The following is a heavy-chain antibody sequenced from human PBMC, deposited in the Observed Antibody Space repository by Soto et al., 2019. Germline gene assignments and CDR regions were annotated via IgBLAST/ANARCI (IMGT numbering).Heavy chain of an antibody. J-gene: IGHJ6*02. CDR2: INHSGST. D-gene: IGHD5-18*01. CDR3: ARVIRGYSSTNYYYYYGMDV. V-gene: IGHV4-34*01. Sequence: QVQLQQWGAGLLTPSETLSLTCAVYGGSFSGYYWSWIRQPPGKGLEWIGEINHSGSTNYNPSLKSRVTISVDTSKNQFSLKLSSVTAADTAVYYCARVIRGYSSTNYYYYYGMDVWGQGTTVTVSS. CDR1: GGSFSGYY.